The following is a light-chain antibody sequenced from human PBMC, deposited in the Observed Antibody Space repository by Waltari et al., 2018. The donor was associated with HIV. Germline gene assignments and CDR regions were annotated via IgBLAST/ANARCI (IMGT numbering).Light chain of an antibody. CDR2: LNSDGSH. CDR3: QTWGTGIWV. CDR1: SVHSSYA. J-gene: IGLJ3*02. V-gene: IGLV4-69*01. Sequence: QLVLTQSPSASASLGASVKLTCTLSSVHSSYAIAWHQQQPEKGPRYLMKLNSDGSHSKGDGIPDRFSGSSSGAERYLTISSLQSEDEADYYCQTWGTGIWVFGGGTKLTVL.